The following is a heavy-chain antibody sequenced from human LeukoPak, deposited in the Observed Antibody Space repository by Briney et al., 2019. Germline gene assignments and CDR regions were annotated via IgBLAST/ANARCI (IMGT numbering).Heavy chain of an antibody. D-gene: IGHD3-10*01. CDR2: INPNSGGT. CDR3: ARDFGIIGFVGY. V-gene: IGHV1-2*02. CDR1: GYTFTGYY. Sequence: ASVKVSCKSSGYTFTGYYMHWVRQAPGQGLEWMGWINPNSGGTNYAQKFQGRVTMTRDTSISTAYMELSRLRSDDTAVYYCARDFGIIGFVGYWGQGTLVTVSS. J-gene: IGHJ4*02.